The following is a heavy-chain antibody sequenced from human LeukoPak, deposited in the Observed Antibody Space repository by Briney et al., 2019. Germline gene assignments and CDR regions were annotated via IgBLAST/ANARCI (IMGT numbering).Heavy chain of an antibody. J-gene: IGHJ6*03. V-gene: IGHV4-61*02. CDR1: GGSISSGSYY. Sequence: SQTLSLTCTVSGGSISSGSYYWSWIRQPAGKGLEWIGRIYTSGSTNYNPSLKSRVTMSVDTSKNQFSLKLSSVTAADTAVYYCAKEDIVVVPAAHHYYYYYMDVWGKGTTVTISS. D-gene: IGHD2-2*01. CDR3: AKEDIVVVPAAHHYYYYYMDV. CDR2: IYTSGST.